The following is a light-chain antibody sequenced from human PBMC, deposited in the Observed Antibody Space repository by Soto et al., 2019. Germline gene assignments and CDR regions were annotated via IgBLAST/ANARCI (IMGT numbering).Light chain of an antibody. J-gene: IGLJ1*01. CDR2: DNN. V-gene: IGLV1-51*01. CDR3: GTSESSLRTYV. Sequence: QSVLTQPPSVSAAPGQKVTISCSGSSSNIGSNYVSWYQQLPGTAPKLLIYDNNKRPSGIPDRCSGSKSGTSATLGITGRQTWDEADYYCGTSESSLRTYVFGTGTKLTVL. CDR1: SSNIGSNY.